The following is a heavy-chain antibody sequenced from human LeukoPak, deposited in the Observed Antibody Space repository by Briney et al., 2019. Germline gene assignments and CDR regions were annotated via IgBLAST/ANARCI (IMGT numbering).Heavy chain of an antibody. CDR2: IYPGDSDT. J-gene: IGHJ6*03. CDR3: ARRVNYYFYMDV. Sequence: GESLKISCKGSGYTFTNYWIAWVRQMPGEGPEWMGFIYPGDSDTRYSPSFQGQVTISADKSINTAYLQWSSLKASDTAMYYCARRVNYYFYMDVWGKGTTVTVSS. V-gene: IGHV5-51*01. CDR1: GYTFTNYW. D-gene: IGHD5-24*01.